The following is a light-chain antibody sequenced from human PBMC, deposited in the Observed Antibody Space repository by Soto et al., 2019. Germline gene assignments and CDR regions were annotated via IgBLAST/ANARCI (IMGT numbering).Light chain of an antibody. CDR1: SSNIGSNT. J-gene: IGLJ2*01. CDR2: SNN. V-gene: IGLV1-44*01. CDR3: SAWDDSRNDVV. Sequence: QSVLTQPPSASGTPGQRVTISCSGSSSNIGSNTVNSYQQLPGTAPKILIYSNNQRPSGVPDRVSGSKSGTSASLAISGLQSEDEADYYCSAWDDSRNDVVFGGGTKLTVL.